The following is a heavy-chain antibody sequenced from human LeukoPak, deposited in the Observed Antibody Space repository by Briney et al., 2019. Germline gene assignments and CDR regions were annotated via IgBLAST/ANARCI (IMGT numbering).Heavy chain of an antibody. CDR2: INHSGST. V-gene: IGHV4-34*01. Sequence: SETLSLTCAVYGGSFSGYYWSWIRQPPGKGLEWIGEINHSGSTYYNPSLKSRVTISVDTSKNQFSLKLSSVTAADTAVYYCARLPDDVWGSYLGAFDIWGQGTMVTVSS. CDR3: ARLPDDVWGSYLGAFDI. D-gene: IGHD3-16*02. J-gene: IGHJ3*02. CDR1: GGSFSGYY.